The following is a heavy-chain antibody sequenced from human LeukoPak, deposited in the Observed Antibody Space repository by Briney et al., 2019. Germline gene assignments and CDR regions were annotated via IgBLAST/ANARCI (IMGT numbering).Heavy chain of an antibody. CDR3: ARDLRASIAARDDDY. J-gene: IGHJ4*02. V-gene: IGHV1-2*02. CDR2: INPNSGGT. Sequence: ASVKVSCKASGYTFTGYYMHWVRQAPGQGLEWMGWINPNSGGTNYAQKFQGRVTMTRDTSISTAYMELSRLRSDDTAVHYCARDLRASIAARDDDYWGQGTLVTVSS. CDR1: GYTFTGYY. D-gene: IGHD6-6*01.